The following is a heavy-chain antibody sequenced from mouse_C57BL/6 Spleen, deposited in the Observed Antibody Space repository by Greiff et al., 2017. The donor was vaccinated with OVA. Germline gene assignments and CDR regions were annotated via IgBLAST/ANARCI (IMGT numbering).Heavy chain of an antibody. CDR1: GYTFTDYY. J-gene: IGHJ1*03. D-gene: IGHD1-1*01. V-gene: IGHV1-26*01. Sequence: EVQLQQSGPELVKPGASVKISCKASGYTFTDYYMNWVKQSHGKSLEWIGDINPNNGGTSYNQKFKGKATLTVDKSSSTAYMELRSLTSEDSAVYYCARCPLSGSGYRYVGLWGTGTTVSVST. CDR3: ARCPLSGSGYRYVGL. CDR2: INPNNGGT.